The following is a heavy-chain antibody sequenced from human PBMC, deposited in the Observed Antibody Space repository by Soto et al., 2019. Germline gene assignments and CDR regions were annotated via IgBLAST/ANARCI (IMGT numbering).Heavy chain of an antibody. D-gene: IGHD3-3*01. CDR2: IYHSGST. CDR1: GGSVSGSYW. CDR3: ATSLNYDFWRDNGRHFSLDS. J-gene: IGHJ4*02. Sequence: QVQLQESGPRLVKPSETLSLTCAVSGGSVSGSYWWSWVRQPPGKGLEWIGGIYHSGSTKYNPSLESRVIISVDKSRNQFSLNLNSVTAADTAIYYCATSLNYDFWRDNGRHFSLDSWGQGILVSVSS. V-gene: IGHV4-4*02.